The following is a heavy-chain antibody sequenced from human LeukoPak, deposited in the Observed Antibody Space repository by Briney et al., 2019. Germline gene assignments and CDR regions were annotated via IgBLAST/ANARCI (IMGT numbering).Heavy chain of an antibody. D-gene: IGHD2-2*01. CDR1: GYTFTSYD. J-gene: IGHJ4*02. Sequence: EASVRVSCKASGYTFTSYDINWGRQAPGQGLEWMGWMNPNSGNTVYAQTFQGRVTITRDTSISTAYMEVSRLRSDDTAVYYCATNPAATRGFDNWGQGTLVTVSS. CDR3: ATNPAATRGFDN. V-gene: IGHV1-8*02. CDR2: MNPNSGNT.